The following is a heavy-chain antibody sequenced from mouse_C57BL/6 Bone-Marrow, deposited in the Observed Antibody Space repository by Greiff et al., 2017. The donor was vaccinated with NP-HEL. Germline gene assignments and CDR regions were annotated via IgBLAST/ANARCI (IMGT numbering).Heavy chain of an antibody. D-gene: IGHD1-1*01. J-gene: IGHJ4*01. Sequence: QVQLQQPGAELVKPGASVKLSCKASGYTFTSYWMQWVKQRPGQGLEWIGEIDPSDSYTNYNQKFKGKATLTVDTSSSTAYMQLSSLTSEDSAVYYCASEIYYYGSSYEDYAMDYWGQGTSVTVSS. CDR2: IDPSDSYT. CDR1: GYTFTSYW. CDR3: ASEIYYYGSSYEDYAMDY. V-gene: IGHV1-50*01.